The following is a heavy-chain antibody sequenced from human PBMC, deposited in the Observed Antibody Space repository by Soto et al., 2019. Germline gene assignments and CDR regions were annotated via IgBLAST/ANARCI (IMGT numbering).Heavy chain of an antibody. Sequence: DPTLVNPRQTRILTFAFSEFSLSRKGMSVIWIRPPPGKALEFLALIDWEEEKFSSPSLRTRLTVSKDTSKSQVVLTLTNVDPVDTATYYCTRSTNWNYEYYFDYWGQGTLVTVSS. CDR1: EFSLSRKGMS. D-gene: IGHD1-7*01. CDR3: TRSTNWNYEYYFDY. CDR2: IDWEEEK. V-gene: IGHV2-70*01. J-gene: IGHJ4*02.